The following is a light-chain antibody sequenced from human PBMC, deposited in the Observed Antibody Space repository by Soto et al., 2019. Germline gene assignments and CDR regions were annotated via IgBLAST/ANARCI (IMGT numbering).Light chain of an antibody. V-gene: IGKV1D-16*01. CDR2: VAS. CDR1: QGISNW. Sequence: DLQVTQSPSSLSASVGDRVTITCRASQGISNWLAWYQQKPNKAPKPWIYVASRLHSGVPSRSSGSGSGTDFTLTISSLRPADFATYYCLQYSTYPVTFGGGTKVEI. J-gene: IGKJ4*01. CDR3: LQYSTYPVT.